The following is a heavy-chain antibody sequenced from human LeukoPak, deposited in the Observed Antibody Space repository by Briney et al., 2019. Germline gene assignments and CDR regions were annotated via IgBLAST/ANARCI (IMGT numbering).Heavy chain of an antibody. CDR3: ARGVNSAFDI. CDR1: GGSISSYY. CDR2: IYYSGST. Sequence: PSETLSLTCTVSGGSISSYYWSWIRQPPGKGLEWIGYIYYSGSTNYNPSLKSRVTISVDTSKNQFSLQLNSVTPDDTAVYYCARGVNSAFDIWGLGTMVTVSS. V-gene: IGHV4-59*12. J-gene: IGHJ3*02. D-gene: IGHD3-10*01.